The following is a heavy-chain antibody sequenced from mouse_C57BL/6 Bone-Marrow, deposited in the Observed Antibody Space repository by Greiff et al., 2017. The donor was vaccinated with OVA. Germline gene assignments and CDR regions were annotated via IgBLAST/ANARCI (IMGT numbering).Heavy chain of an antibody. D-gene: IGHD2-4*01. CDR3: ARSAIYYDYDGAWFAY. V-gene: IGHV1-81*01. Sequence: QVQLKESGAELARPGASVKLSCKASGYTFTSYGISWVKQRTGQGLEWIGEIYPRSGNTYYNEKFKGKATLTADKSSSTAYMWLRSLTLEDAAVYFCARSAIYYDYDGAWFAYWGQGTLVTVSA. J-gene: IGHJ3*01. CDR2: IYPRSGNT. CDR1: GYTFTSYG.